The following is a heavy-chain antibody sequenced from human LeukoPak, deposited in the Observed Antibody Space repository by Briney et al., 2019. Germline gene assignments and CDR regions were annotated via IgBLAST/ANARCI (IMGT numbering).Heavy chain of an antibody. V-gene: IGHV1-8*01. Sequence: ASVKVSCKASGYTFTSYDINWVRQATGQGLEWMGWMNPNSGNTGYAQKFQGRVTMTRNTSISTAYMELSSLRSEDTAVYYCATHLKIPYYYDSSGFDYWGQGTLVTVSS. D-gene: IGHD3-22*01. CDR2: MNPNSGNT. CDR1: GYTFTSYD. J-gene: IGHJ4*02. CDR3: ATHLKIPYYYDSSGFDY.